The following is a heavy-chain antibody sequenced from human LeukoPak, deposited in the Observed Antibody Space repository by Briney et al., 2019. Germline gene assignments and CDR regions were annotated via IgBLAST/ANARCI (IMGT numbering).Heavy chain of an antibody. V-gene: IGHV3-9*01. J-gene: IGHJ4*02. Sequence: HPGRSLRLSCAASGFTFDDYAMHWVRQAPGKGLEWVSGISWNSGSIGYADSVKGRFTISRDNAKNSLYLQMNSLRAEDTALYYCAKDRGASGSYYYFDYWGQGTLVTVSS. CDR3: AKDRGASGSYYYFDY. D-gene: IGHD1-26*01. CDR2: ISWNSGSI. CDR1: GFTFDDYA.